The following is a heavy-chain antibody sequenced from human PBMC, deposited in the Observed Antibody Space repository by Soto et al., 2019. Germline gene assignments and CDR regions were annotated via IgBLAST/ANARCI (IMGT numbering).Heavy chain of an antibody. J-gene: IGHJ4*02. CDR1: GVSISSVDYH. CDR3: ARSASTIWSGYYTGGGNFDY. Sequence: PSETLSLTCTISGVSISSVDYHWSWIRQSPGRGLEWIGYIYYSGNTYSNPSLGGRVTLSLDTSKNQFSLKLCSVTAADTAVYYCARSASTIWSGYYTGGGNFDYWGQGALVTVSS. CDR2: IYYSGNT. V-gene: IGHV4-30-4*01. D-gene: IGHD3-3*01.